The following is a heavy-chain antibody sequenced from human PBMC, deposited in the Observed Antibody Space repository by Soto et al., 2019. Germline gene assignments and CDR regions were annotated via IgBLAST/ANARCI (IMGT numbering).Heavy chain of an antibody. CDR1: GYSISSGYY. Sequence: ETLSLTCAVSGYSISSGYYWGWIRQPPGKGLEWIGSIYHSGSTYYNPSLKSRVTISVDTSKNQFSLRLSSVTAADTAVYYCARASRGPYSSGYLDSWGQGTLVTVSS. CDR3: ARASRGPYSSGYLDS. J-gene: IGHJ4*02. CDR2: IYHSGST. D-gene: IGHD6-19*01. V-gene: IGHV4-38-2*01.